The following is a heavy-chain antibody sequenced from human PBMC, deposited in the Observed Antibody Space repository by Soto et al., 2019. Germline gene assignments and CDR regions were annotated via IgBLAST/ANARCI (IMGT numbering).Heavy chain of an antibody. V-gene: IGHV3-74*01. CDR3: LIDRAGPQNYFDS. D-gene: IGHD3-10*01. CDR2: IDTDGSGT. CDR1: GFSFSGDW. J-gene: IGHJ4*02. Sequence: GGSLRLSCAASGFSFSGDWMHWVRQAPGKGPAWVARIDTDGSGTTYADSVKGRFTISRDNARNMVYLQMNSLRAEDTAVYYCLIDRAGPQNYFDSWGQRIMVTVSS.